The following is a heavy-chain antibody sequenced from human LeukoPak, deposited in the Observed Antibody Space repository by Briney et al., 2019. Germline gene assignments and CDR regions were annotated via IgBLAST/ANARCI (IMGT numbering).Heavy chain of an antibody. CDR3: ARRGDCSSASCYRGTSYYYGLDV. J-gene: IGHJ6*02. Sequence: SETLSLTCAVYGGSFSGYYWSWIRQPPGKGLEWIGEINHSGSTNYNPSLKSRLTISVDTSKDQFSLKLNSVTAADTAVYYCARRGDCSSASCYRGTSYYYGLDVWGQGTTVTVSS. CDR1: GGSFSGYY. V-gene: IGHV4-34*01. CDR2: INHSGST. D-gene: IGHD2-2*01.